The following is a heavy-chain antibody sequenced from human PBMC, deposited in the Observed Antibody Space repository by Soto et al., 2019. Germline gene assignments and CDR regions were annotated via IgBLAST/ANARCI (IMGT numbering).Heavy chain of an antibody. V-gene: IGHV4-59*06. Sequence: SETLSLTCTVSGVSISSYYWSWIRQPPGKGLEWIGYIYYSGSTYYNPSLKSRVTISVDTSKNQFSLKLSSVTAADTAVYYCAAQRSRDDNWFDPWGQGTLVTVS. CDR3: AAQRSRDDNWFDP. CDR1: GVSISSYY. D-gene: IGHD2-2*01. CDR2: IYYSGST. J-gene: IGHJ5*02.